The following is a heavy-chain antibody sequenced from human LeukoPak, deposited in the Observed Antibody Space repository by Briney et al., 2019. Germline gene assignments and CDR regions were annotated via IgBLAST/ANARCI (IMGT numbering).Heavy chain of an antibody. CDR1: GGSISSYY. V-gene: IGHV4-38-2*02. CDR3: ARDFFGRAAGTGNWFDP. J-gene: IGHJ5*02. D-gene: IGHD6-13*01. Sequence: SETLSLTCTVSGGSISSYYWGWIRQSPGKGLEWIGSVYHDGSTYYNPSLKSRVTVSADTSENQISLSLSSVTATDTAVYYCARDFFGRAAGTGNWFDPWGQGTLVTVSS. CDR2: VYHDGST.